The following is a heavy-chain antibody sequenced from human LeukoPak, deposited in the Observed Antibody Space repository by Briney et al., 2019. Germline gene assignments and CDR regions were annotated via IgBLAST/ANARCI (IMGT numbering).Heavy chain of an antibody. CDR1: GFTFSSYS. CDR2: IRSSSSYI. Sequence: SGGSLRLSCAASGFTFSSYSMNWVSQAPGKGLEWVSSIRSSSSYIYYADSVKGRFTISRDNAKNSLYLQMNSLRAEDTAVYYCARWLVRTYYFDYWGQGTLVTVSS. CDR3: ARWLVRTYYFDY. J-gene: IGHJ4*02. D-gene: IGHD6-19*01. V-gene: IGHV3-21*01.